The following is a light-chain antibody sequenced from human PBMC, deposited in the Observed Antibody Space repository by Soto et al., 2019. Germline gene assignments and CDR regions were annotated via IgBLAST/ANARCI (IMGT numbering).Light chain of an antibody. CDR1: KDISNY. Sequence: DIQMTQSPSSLSASVGDRVTITCQASKDISNYLNWYQQKPGKAPKLLIYDASNLETGIPSRFSGSGSGTDFTFTISSLQPEDIATHYCQQYDNLPPCTFGPGTKVDIK. J-gene: IGKJ3*01. V-gene: IGKV1-33*01. CDR2: DAS. CDR3: QQYDNLPPCT.